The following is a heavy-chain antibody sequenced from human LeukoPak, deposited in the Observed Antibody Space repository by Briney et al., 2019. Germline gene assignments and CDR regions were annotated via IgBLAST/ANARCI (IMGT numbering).Heavy chain of an antibody. V-gene: IGHV3-30*04. J-gene: IGHJ4*02. D-gene: IGHD6-19*01. Sequence: GRSLRLSCAASGFTFSSYAMHWVRQAPGRGLEWVAVISYDGSNKYYADSVKGRFTISRDNSTNTLYLQMNSLRAEDTAVYYCARTYPGIAVAGTGFDYWGQGTLVTVSS. CDR2: ISYDGSNK. CDR1: GFTFSSYA. CDR3: ARTYPGIAVAGTGFDY.